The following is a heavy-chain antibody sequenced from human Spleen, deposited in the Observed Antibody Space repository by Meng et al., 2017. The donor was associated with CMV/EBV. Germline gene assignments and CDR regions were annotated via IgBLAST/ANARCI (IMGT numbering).Heavy chain of an antibody. CDR3: AKARSLYNWNLLDP. D-gene: IGHD1-20*01. J-gene: IGHJ5*02. CDR1: GFPFSCFG. CDR2: LWYDGSNK. Sequence: SGFPFSCFGLHWVRQAPGKGLEWVAVLWYDGSNKYYAASVKGRFTISRDNSKNTLYLQMNSLRAEDTAVYYCAKARSLYNWNLLDPWGQGTLVTVSS. V-gene: IGHV3-33*06.